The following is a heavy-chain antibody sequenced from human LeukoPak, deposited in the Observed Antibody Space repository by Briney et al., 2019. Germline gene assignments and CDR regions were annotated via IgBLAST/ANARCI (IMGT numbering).Heavy chain of an antibody. V-gene: IGHV4-59*12. Sequence: SETLSLTCTVSGGSISSYYWSWIRQPPGKGLEWIGYIYYSGSTYYNPSLKSRVTISVDTSKNQFSLKLSSVTAADTAVYYCARVPYYGSGSYLFDYWGQETLVTVSS. CDR1: GGSISSYY. D-gene: IGHD3-10*01. CDR2: IYYSGST. J-gene: IGHJ4*02. CDR3: ARVPYYGSGSYLFDY.